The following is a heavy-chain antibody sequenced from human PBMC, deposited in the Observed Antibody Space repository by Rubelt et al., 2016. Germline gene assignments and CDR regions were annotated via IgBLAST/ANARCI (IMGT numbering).Heavy chain of an antibody. V-gene: IGHV4-59*01. J-gene: IGHJ5*02. CDR3: AGGGSVSYTGVLWFDP. CDR2: VYSGGTT. D-gene: IGHD3-16*01. CDR1: GGSLSGFY. Sequence: QVQLQQSGPGLVKPSETLSLSCSVSGGSLSGFYWSWIRQPPGKGLEWIGNVYSGGTTNYNPSLKSRVTITVDRPKNQFFLVVTSVTAADTATYYCAGGGSVSYTGVLWFDPWGQGTLVTVSS.